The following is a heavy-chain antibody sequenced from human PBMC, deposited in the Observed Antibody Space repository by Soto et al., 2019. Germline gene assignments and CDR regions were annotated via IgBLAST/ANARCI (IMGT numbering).Heavy chain of an antibody. CDR2: MNPNSGKT. CDR1: GYSFTSYE. CDR3: ASVRGIVLVPPGISFDY. D-gene: IGHD2-2*01. Sequence: VQLVQSGAEVKQPGASVKVSCKASGYSFTSYEINWVRQAPGQGLGWMGWMNPNSGKTGYGQKFQGRVTMTRDIFQNTIYMELSTLGSEDAAVYYCASVRGIVLVPPGISFDYWGQGTRVTVSS. V-gene: IGHV1-8*02. J-gene: IGHJ4*02.